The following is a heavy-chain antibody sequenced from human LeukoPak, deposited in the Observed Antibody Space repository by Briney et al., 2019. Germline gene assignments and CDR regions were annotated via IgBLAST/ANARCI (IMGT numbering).Heavy chain of an antibody. CDR3: ASAHGVVTRSFDY. D-gene: IGHD4-23*01. CDR1: GGSISSSNW. Sequence: SETLSLTCAVSGGSISSSNWWSWVRQPPGKGLEWIGEIYHSGSTNYNPSLKSRVTISVDKSKNQFSLKLSSVTAADTAVYYCASAHGVVTRSFDYWGQGTLVTVSS. V-gene: IGHV4-4*02. CDR2: IYHSGST. J-gene: IGHJ4*02.